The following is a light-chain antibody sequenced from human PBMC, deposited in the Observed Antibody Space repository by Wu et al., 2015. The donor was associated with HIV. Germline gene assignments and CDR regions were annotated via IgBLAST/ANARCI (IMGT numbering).Light chain of an antibody. CDR3: QQYNSYPWT. CDR2: QSS. J-gene: IGKJ1*01. V-gene: IGKV1-5*03. Sequence: DIQMTQSPSTLSASVGDKITITCRASESIASLLAWYQVKPGKVPKLLIYQSSNLENGIPSRFTGSQSGGDFTLTINSLQPDDFATYYCQQYNSYPWTFGRGTKVDIK. CDR1: ESIASL.